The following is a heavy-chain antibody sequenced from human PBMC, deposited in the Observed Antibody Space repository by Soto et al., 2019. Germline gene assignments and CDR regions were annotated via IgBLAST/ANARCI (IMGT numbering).Heavy chain of an antibody. Sequence: PSETLSLTCTVSGGSISSYYWSWIRQPPGKGLEWIGYIYYSGSTSYNPSLKSRFTISVDTSKNQFSLKLSSVTAADTAVYYCARAVRTLEYFQHWGQGTLVTVSS. D-gene: IGHD6-19*01. V-gene: IGHV4-59*08. CDR1: GGSISSYY. J-gene: IGHJ1*01. CDR2: IYYSGST. CDR3: ARAVRTLEYFQH.